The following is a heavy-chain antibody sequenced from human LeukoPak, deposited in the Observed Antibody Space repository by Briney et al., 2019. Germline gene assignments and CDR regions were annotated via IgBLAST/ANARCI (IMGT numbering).Heavy chain of an antibody. CDR3: ARDINSVAFDM. CDR2: ISSSSSYI. V-gene: IGHV3-21*01. CDR1: GFTFSSYS. D-gene: IGHD1-1*01. J-gene: IGHJ3*02. Sequence: GGSLRLACAASGFTFSSYSMNWVRQAPGKGLEWVSSISSSSSYIYYADSVKGRFTVTRDNAKGSVSLQMNSLRVEDTAVYYCARDINSVAFDMWGQGTVVTVSS.